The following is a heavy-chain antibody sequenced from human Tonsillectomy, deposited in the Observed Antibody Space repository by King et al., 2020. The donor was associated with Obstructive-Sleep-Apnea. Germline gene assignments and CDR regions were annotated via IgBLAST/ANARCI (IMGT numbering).Heavy chain of an antibody. CDR3: ARGPLQSPNYYYYGMDV. CDR2: IYYSGST. CDR1: VGSISNYY. V-gene: IGHV4-59*01. D-gene: IGHD4-11*01. J-gene: IGHJ6*02. Sequence: VQLQESGPGLVKPSETLSLTCTVSVGSISNYYWSWIRRPPGKGLEWIGYIYYSGSTNYNPSLKSRVTISVDTSKNQFSLKLSSVTAADTAVYYCARGPLQSPNYYYYGMDVWGQGTTVTVSS.